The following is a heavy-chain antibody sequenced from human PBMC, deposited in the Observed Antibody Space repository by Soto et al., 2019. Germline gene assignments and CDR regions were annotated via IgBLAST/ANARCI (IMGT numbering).Heavy chain of an antibody. Sequence: GASVKVSCKVSGYTLTELSMHWVRQAPGKGLEWMGGFDPEDGETIYAQKFQGRVTMTEDTSTDTAYMELSSLRSEDTAVHYCATAVKPPPLVVPASLDYWGQGTLVTVSS. CDR2: FDPEDGET. CDR1: GYTLTELS. D-gene: IGHD2-2*01. V-gene: IGHV1-24*01. J-gene: IGHJ4*02. CDR3: ATAVKPPPLVVPASLDY.